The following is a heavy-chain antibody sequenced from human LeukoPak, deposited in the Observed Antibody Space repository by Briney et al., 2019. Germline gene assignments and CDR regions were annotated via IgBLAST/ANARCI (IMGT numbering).Heavy chain of an antibody. J-gene: IGHJ4*02. D-gene: IGHD6-13*01. CDR3: ARDHVRPREKGIDY. V-gene: IGHV4-39*07. CDR1: GGSFSSYY. Sequence: SETLSLTCAVYGGSFSSYYWGWIRQPPGKGLEWIGSIYYSGSTYYNPSLKSRVTISVDTSKNQFSLKLSSVTAADTAVYYCARDHVRPREKGIDYWGQGTLVTVSS. CDR2: IYYSGST.